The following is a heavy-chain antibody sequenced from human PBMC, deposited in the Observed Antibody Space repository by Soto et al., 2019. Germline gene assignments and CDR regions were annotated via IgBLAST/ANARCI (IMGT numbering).Heavy chain of an antibody. Sequence: EVQLVESGGGLVQPGGSLRLSCAASGFTFSSYWMSWVRQAPGKGLEWVANIKQDGSEKYYVDSVKGRFTISRDNAKNSLYLQMNSLRAEDTAVYYCVRNYGDYIYYYYYYMDVWGKGTTVTVSS. V-gene: IGHV3-7*01. D-gene: IGHD4-17*01. CDR3: VRNYGDYIYYYYYYMDV. CDR1: GFTFSSYW. CDR2: IKQDGSEK. J-gene: IGHJ6*03.